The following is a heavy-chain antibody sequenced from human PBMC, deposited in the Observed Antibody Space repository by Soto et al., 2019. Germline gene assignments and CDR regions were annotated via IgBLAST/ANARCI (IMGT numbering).Heavy chain of an antibody. CDR3: ARGPRGYVYYHGMDV. CDR2: IDTSGTT. J-gene: IGHJ6*02. CDR1: GGSISSYY. V-gene: IGHV4-4*07. Sequence: QVQVQESGPGLVKPSETLSLTCTVSGGSISSYYVSWIRQSAGKALEWIGRIDTSGTTNYNPSLKSRVTMSVDASKNHFSLNLSSVTAADTAVYFCARGPRGYVYYHGMDVWGQGTTVTVSS. D-gene: IGHD3-10*01.